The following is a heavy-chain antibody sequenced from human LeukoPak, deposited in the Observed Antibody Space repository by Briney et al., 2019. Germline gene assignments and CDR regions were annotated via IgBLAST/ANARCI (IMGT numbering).Heavy chain of an antibody. J-gene: IGHJ5*02. CDR1: GGSISSYY. V-gene: IGHV4-4*07. D-gene: IGHD2-15*01. Sequence: SETLSLTCTVSGGSISSYYWSWIRQPAGKGLEWIGRISTSGSTNYNPSLKSRVTMSVDTSKNQFSLKLSSVTAADTAVYYCARQAVVVSSTPWFDPWGQGALVTVSS. CDR3: ARQAVVVSSTPWFDP. CDR2: ISTSGST.